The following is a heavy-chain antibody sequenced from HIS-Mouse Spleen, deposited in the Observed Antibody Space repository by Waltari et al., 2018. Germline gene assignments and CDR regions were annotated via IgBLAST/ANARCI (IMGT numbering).Heavy chain of an antibody. J-gene: IGHJ5*02. D-gene: IGHD3-10*01. CDR2: IKHSGST. CDR1: GGSFSGYY. Sequence: QVQLQQWGAGLLKSSETLSLTCAVYGGSFSGYYWSWFRQPPGKGLEWIGEIKHSGSTNYNPSLKSRVTISVDTSKNQFSLKLSSVTAADTAVYYCARRPVRGVIRWFDPWGQGTLVTVSS. V-gene: IGHV4-34*01. CDR3: ARRPVRGVIRWFDP.